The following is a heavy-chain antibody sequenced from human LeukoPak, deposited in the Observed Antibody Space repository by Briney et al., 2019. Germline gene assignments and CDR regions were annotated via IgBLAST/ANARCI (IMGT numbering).Heavy chain of an antibody. CDR2: MNPNSGNT. J-gene: IGHJ3*02. D-gene: IGHD3-22*01. Sequence: ASVKVSCKASGYTFTSYDINWVRQATGQGLEWMGWMNPNSGNTGYAQKFQGRVTMTRNTSISTAYMELSSLRSEDTAVYYCARGLGSYYYDSSGYYGDAFDIWGQGTMVTVSS. CDR1: GYTFTSYD. V-gene: IGHV1-8*01. CDR3: ARGLGSYYYDSSGYYGDAFDI.